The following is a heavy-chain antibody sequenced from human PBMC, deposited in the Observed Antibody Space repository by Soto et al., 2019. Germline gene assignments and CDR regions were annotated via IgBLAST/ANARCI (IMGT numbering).Heavy chain of an antibody. D-gene: IGHD3-9*01. J-gene: IGHJ6*02. CDR2: IPGRGSNT. CDR3: ARDSVRLRYFDWLPNPSYYYYGMDV. V-gene: IGHV3-23*01. CDR1: GFTFSSYA. Sequence: GGSLRLSCEVSGFTFSSYAMSWVRQAPGKGLEWVSAIPGRGSNTYYADSVKGRFTISRDNSKNTLYLLMNSLRSEDTAVYYCARDSVRLRYFDWLPNPSYYYYGMDVWGQGTTVTVSS.